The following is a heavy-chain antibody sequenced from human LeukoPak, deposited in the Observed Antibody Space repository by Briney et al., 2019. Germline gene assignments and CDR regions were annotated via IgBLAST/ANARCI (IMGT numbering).Heavy chain of an antibody. D-gene: IGHD2-15*01. Sequence: PSETLSLTCTVSGGSVSSGSYYWSWIRQPPGKGLEWIGNIYYTGSTYYNPSLKSRVTISVDTSKNQFSLKVSSVTAADTAVYYCARHCSGGSCYSDFDCWGQGTLVTVSS. CDR1: GGSVSSGSYY. CDR2: IYYTGST. J-gene: IGHJ4*02. CDR3: ARHCSGGSCYSDFDC. V-gene: IGHV4-39*01.